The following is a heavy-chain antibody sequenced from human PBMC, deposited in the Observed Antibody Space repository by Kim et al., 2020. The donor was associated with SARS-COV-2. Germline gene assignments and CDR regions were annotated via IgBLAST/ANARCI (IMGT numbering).Heavy chain of an antibody. CDR1: GFTSYS. D-gene: IGHD3-22*01. CDR3: AREYNYDGSASGNYFDF. V-gene: IGHV3-21*01. CDR2: ISRSGTYM. J-gene: IGHJ4*02. Sequence: GGSLRLSCAASGFTSYSMNWVRQAPGKGLEWVSSISRSGTYMYYADSVKGRFAISRDNAKNSLYLQMNSLRAEDTAVYYCAREYNYDGSASGNYFDFWGQGILVTVSS.